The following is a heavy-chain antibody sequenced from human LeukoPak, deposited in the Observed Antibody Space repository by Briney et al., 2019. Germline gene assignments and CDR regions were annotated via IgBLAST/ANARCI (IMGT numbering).Heavy chain of an antibody. V-gene: IGHV4-34*01. Sequence: SETLSLTCAVYGGSFSGYYWSWIRQPPGKGLEWIGEINHSGSTNYNPSLKSRVTISVDTSKNQFSLKPSSVTAADTAVYYCARRPGYCSSTSCVSRDYWGQGTLVTVSS. CDR3: ARRPGYCSSTSCVSRDY. J-gene: IGHJ4*02. CDR1: GGSFSGYY. D-gene: IGHD2-2*01. CDR2: INHSGST.